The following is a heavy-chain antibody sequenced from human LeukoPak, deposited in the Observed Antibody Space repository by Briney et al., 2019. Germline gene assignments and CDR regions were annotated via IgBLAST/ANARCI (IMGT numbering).Heavy chain of an antibody. CDR3: ARGTYSSSWREYGMDV. CDR1: GFTFSSYA. J-gene: IGHJ6*02. CDR2: ISFDGSNK. D-gene: IGHD6-13*01. V-gene: IGHV3-30-3*01. Sequence: GGSLRLSCAASGFTFSSYAMHWVRQAPGKGLEWVALISFDGSNKYYADSVKGRFTISRDNSKNTLYLQMNSLRAEDTAVYYCARGTYSSSWREYGMDVWGQGTTVTVSS.